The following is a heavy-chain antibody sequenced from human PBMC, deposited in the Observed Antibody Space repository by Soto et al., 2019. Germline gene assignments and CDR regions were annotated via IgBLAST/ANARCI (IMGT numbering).Heavy chain of an antibody. CDR1: GYSFTMSG. Sequence: QVQLMQSGPEVKKPGSSVKVSGKASGYSFTMSGISWVRQAPGQGLEWMGWISAYNGNTNDAHKFQGRVTMTTDTSTSTASMELRNLTSDDTAVYYGARDQRYSGTQAEYWGQGTLVTVSS. D-gene: IGHD1-26*01. CDR2: ISAYNGNT. CDR3: ARDQRYSGTQAEY. V-gene: IGHV1-18*04. J-gene: IGHJ4*02.